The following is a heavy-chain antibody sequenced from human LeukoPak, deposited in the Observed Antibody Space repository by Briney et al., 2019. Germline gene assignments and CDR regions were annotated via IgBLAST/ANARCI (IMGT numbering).Heavy chain of an antibody. CDR1: GFTFSSYG. V-gene: IGHV3-30*18. CDR2: ISYDGSNK. D-gene: IGHD3-16*01. Sequence: GRSLRLSCAASGFTFSSYGMHWVRQAPGKGLEWVAVISYDGSNKYYADSVKGRFTISRDNSKNTLYLQMNSLRAEDTAVYYCAKDLGPYETLDYWGQGTLVTVSS. J-gene: IGHJ4*02. CDR3: AKDLGPYETLDY.